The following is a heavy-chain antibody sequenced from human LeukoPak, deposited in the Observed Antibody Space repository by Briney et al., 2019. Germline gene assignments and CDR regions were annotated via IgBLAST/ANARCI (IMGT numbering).Heavy chain of an antibody. J-gene: IGHJ6*03. D-gene: IGHD5-12*01. Sequence: SETLSLTCTVCGGSISSYYWSWIRQPAGQGLAWIGRIYTSGSTNYHPSLKSRVTMSVDTSKIQFYLKLSSVTAADTAMYYCARDLSLRLPLYYYYMDVWGKGTTVTVSS. CDR2: IYTSGST. CDR1: GGSISSYY. CDR3: ARDLSLRLPLYYYYMDV. V-gene: IGHV4-4*07.